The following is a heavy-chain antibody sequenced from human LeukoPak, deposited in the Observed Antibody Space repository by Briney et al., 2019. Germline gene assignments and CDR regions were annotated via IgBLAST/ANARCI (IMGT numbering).Heavy chain of an antibody. CDR3: ARDRVGGAFDI. D-gene: IGHD3-16*01. J-gene: IGHJ3*02. V-gene: IGHV3-30*03. CDR1: GFTFSIYG. Sequence: GGSLRLSCEASGFTFSIYGMHWVRQAPGKGPEWVAAMSYDGTIEYYADSVKGRFTISRDNAKNSLYLQMNSLRAEDTAVYYCARDRVGGAFDIWGQGTMVTVSS. CDR2: MSYDGTIE.